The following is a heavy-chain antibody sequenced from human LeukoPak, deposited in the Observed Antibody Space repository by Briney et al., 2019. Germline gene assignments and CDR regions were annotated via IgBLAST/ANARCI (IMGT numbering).Heavy chain of an antibody. CDR1: GFTFSSHW. J-gene: IGHJ3*02. D-gene: IGHD2-15*01. V-gene: IGHV3-7*01. Sequence: GGSLRLSCAASGFTFSSHWMSWVRQAPGKGLEWVGNINEDGSGKSYVDSVKGRFTISRDNAKNSLYLQMNSLRAEDTAVYYCARDGRVGATKAFDIWGQGTMVTVSS. CDR3: ARDGRVGATKAFDI. CDR2: INEDGSGK.